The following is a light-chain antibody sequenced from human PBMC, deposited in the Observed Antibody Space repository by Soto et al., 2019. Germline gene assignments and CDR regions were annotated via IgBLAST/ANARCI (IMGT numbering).Light chain of an antibody. CDR1: SSDVGGYNY. CDR3: SSYAGIHIV. V-gene: IGLV2-8*01. Sequence: QSALTQPPSASGSPGQSVAISCTGTSSDVGGYNYVSWYQQHPGKAPKPMIYEVSKRPSGVPDRFSGSKSGNTASLTVSGLQAEDEADYYCSSYAGIHIVFGTGTKVTVL. CDR2: EVS. J-gene: IGLJ1*01.